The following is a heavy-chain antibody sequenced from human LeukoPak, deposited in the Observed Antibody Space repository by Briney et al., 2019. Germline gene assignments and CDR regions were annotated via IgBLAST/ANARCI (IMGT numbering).Heavy chain of an antibody. J-gene: IGHJ4*02. CDR3: ASALGGQGGH. CDR2: IQSDGSST. Sequence: PGGSLRLSCAASGFTFSRYWMHWVRQAPGKGLMWVSLIQSDGSSTRYADSVKGRFTISRDNAKNTLFLQMSSLRADDTAVYYCASALGGQGGHWGQGSLVTVSS. CDR1: GFTFSRYW. V-gene: IGHV3-74*01. D-gene: IGHD1-26*01.